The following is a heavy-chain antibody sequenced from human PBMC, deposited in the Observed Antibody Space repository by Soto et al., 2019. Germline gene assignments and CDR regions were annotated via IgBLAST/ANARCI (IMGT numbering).Heavy chain of an antibody. CDR3: ARDRGYSCFDY. CDR2: IKEDGSEK. V-gene: IGHV3-7*01. J-gene: IGHJ4*02. CDR1: GFTFSSSW. D-gene: IGHD5-18*01. Sequence: GGSLRLSCAASGFTFSSSWMNWVRQAPGKGLEWVAGIKEDGSEKYYVDFVKGRFTISRDNAENSLYLQMNGLRAEDTAVYYCARDRGYSCFDYWGLGTLATVSS.